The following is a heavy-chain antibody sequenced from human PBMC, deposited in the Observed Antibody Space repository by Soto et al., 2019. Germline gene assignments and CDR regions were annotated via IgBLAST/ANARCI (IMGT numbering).Heavy chain of an antibody. CDR2: IYTSGSN. J-gene: IGHJ5*02. CDR1: GRSISTYY. Sequence: PSDTLWLTWTVSGRSISTYYWSWIRQPAGKGLEWIGRIYTSGSNNYNPSLKSRVTMSVDTSKNQFSLKLSSVTAADTAVYYCARADGSGSPPFDPWGQVTLGTV. D-gene: IGHD3-10*01. V-gene: IGHV4-4*07. CDR3: ARADGSGSPPFDP.